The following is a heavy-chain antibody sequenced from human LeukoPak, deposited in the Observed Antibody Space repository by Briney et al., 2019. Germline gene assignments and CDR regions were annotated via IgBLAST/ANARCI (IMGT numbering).Heavy chain of an antibody. V-gene: IGHV4-59*01. CDR3: AREGEDWNDEYAWFDP. J-gene: IGHJ5*02. Sequence: PSETLSLTCTVSGGSISSYYWSWIRQPPGKGLEWIGYIYYSGSTNYNPSLKSRVTISVDTSKNQFSLKLSSVTAADTAVYYCAREGEDWNDEYAWFDPWGQGTLVTVSS. CDR1: GGSISSYY. D-gene: IGHD1-1*01. CDR2: IYYSGST.